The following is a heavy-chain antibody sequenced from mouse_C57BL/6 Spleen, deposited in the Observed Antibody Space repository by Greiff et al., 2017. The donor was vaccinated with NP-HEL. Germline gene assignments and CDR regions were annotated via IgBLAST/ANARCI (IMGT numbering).Heavy chain of an antibody. J-gene: IGHJ4*01. CDR1: GFTFSDYY. CDR2: INYDGSST. CDR3: ARDGGLRHAMDY. V-gene: IGHV5-16*01. D-gene: IGHD2-4*01. Sequence: EAKLMESEGGLVQPGSSMKLSCTASGFTFSDYYMAWVRQVPEKGLEWVANINYDGSSTYYLDSLKSRFIISRDNAKNILYLQMSSLKSEDTATYYCARDGGLRHAMDYWGQGTSVTVSS.